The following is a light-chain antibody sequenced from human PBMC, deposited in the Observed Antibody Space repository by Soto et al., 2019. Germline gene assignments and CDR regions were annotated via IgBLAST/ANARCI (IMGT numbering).Light chain of an antibody. J-gene: IGKJ1*01. Sequence: DIQMTQSPSSLSASVGDRVSITCRASQSMTNFLNWYQQKPGKAPKLLIYAASSLESGVPSRFSGSRAGTDFHLTISSLQPEDFATYYCQQIYSVPWTFGQWTKVEIK. V-gene: IGKV1-39*01. CDR3: QQIYSVPWT. CDR1: QSMTNF. CDR2: AAS.